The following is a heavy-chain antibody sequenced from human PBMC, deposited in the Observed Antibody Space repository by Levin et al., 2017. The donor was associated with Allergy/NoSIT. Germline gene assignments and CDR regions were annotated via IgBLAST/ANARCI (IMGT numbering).Heavy chain of an antibody. J-gene: IGHJ6*01. CDR3: ARFTIFGADKSPKYNWGMDV. V-gene: IGHV1-18*01. D-gene: IGHD3-3*01. CDR1: GYSFTAFG. CDR2: ISPHNGDT. Sequence: VASVKVSCKASGYSFTAFGIAWVRQAPGQGPEWMGWISPHNGDTNFGQKVQGRITLTTDRSTTTAYMELKSLTPDDTAMYYCARFTIFGADKSPKYNWGMDVWGQGTLVTVSS.